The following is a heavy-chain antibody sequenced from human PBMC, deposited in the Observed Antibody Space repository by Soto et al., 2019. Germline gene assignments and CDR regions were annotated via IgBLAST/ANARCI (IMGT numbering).Heavy chain of an antibody. Sequence: SETPSPPWSLGGGSISSGGSYSSRIRPHPGHAVEWIGYIYYSASPYYNPSLQSRITISVDTSKNQFSLKLSSVTAADTAVYYCSRRSAMARDYYYGMDVWGKGTTVTVSS. CDR1: GGSISSGGSY. CDR2: IYYSASP. J-gene: IGHJ6*04. V-gene: IGHV4-31*02. D-gene: IGHD5-18*01. CDR3: SRRSAMARDYYYGMDV.